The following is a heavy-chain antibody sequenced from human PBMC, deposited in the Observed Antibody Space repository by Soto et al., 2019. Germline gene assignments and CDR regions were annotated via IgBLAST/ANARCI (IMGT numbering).Heavy chain of an antibody. D-gene: IGHD1-26*01. CDR1: GFTFSSYG. CDR3: AKDRRELVYYFDY. J-gene: IGHJ4*02. Sequence: QVQLVESGGGVVHPGRSLRLSCAASGFTFSSYGMHWVRQAPGKGLEWVAVISYDGSNKYYADSVKGRFTISRDNSKNTLYLQMNSLRAEDTAVYYCAKDRRELVYYFDYWGQGTLVTVSS. CDR2: ISYDGSNK. V-gene: IGHV3-30*18.